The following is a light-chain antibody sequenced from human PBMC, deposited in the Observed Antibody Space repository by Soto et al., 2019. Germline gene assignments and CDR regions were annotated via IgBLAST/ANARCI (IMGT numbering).Light chain of an antibody. CDR2: WAS. J-gene: IGKJ4*01. Sequence: DIVMTQSPDSQAVSLGERATINCKSSQSVLYSSNNENYLAWYQQKPGQPPKLLIYWASTRESGVPDRFSGSGSGTDFTLTISSLQTEDVAVYYCQQYYSTPLTFGGGTRWIS. CDR1: QSVLYSSNNENY. CDR3: QQYYSTPLT. V-gene: IGKV4-1*01.